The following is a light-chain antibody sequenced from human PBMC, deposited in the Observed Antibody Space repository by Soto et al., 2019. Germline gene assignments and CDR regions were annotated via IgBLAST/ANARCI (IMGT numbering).Light chain of an antibody. CDR1: SSNDGAGRD. V-gene: IGLV1-40*01. J-gene: IGLJ2*01. CDR2: DSN. Sequence: QSVLTQPPSVSGAPGQRVTISCTGSSSNDGAGRDVHWYRQLPGAAPKFLISDSNNRASGVPDRFSVSKSGASASLAITGLRPEDEADYYCAAWDDSLSGPVFGGGTKLTVL. CDR3: AAWDDSLSGPV.